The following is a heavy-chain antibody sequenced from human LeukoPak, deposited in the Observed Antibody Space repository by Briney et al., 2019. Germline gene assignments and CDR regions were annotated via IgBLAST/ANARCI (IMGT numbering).Heavy chain of an antibody. CDR3: ARVVDTAHFDY. J-gene: IGHJ4*02. CDR2: ISHSGRT. Sequence: SETLSLTCAVSGYSISSGYYWGWIRQPPGKGLEWIGSISHSGRTYHNPSLKSRVTISVDTSKNQVSLKLSSVTAADTAVYYCARVVDTAHFDYWGQGTLVTVSS. D-gene: IGHD5-18*01. CDR1: GYSISSGYY. V-gene: IGHV4-38-2*01.